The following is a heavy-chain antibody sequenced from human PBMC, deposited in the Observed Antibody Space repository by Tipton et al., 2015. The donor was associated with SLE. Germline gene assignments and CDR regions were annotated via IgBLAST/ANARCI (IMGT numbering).Heavy chain of an antibody. J-gene: IGHJ2*01. Sequence: TLSLTCAVYGGSFSGYYWGWIRQPPGKGLEWIGSIYHSGSTYYNPSLKSRVTISVDTSKNQFSLRLSSVTAADTAVYYCARLSGDSTWYADLWGRGTLVTVSS. V-gene: IGHV4-38-2*01. CDR2: IYHSGST. CDR3: ARLSGDSTWYADL. CDR1: GGSFSGYY. D-gene: IGHD7-27*01.